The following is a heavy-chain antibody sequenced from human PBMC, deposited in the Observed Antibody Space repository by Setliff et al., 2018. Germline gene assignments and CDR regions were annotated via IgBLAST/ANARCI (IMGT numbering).Heavy chain of an antibody. CDR1: GGSFSGHY. D-gene: IGHD6-13*01. V-gene: IGHV3-7*01. CDR2: IKQDGSEK. Sequence: ETLSLTCAVYGGSFSGHYWGWIRQAPGKGLEWVANIKQDGSEKYYVDSVKGRFTISRDNAKNSLYLQMNSLRADDMAIYYCARDACPYSSNWCHHFDYWGQGTLVTVSS. CDR3: ARDACPYSSNWCHHFDY. J-gene: IGHJ4*02.